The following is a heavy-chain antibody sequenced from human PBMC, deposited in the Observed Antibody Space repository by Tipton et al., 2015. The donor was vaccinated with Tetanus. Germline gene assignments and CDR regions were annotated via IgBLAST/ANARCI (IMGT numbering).Heavy chain of an antibody. V-gene: IGHV3-23*01. J-gene: IGHJ4*02. Sequence: SLRLPCAASGFTFSSYAMTWVRQAPGKGLEWVSAISGSGDTTYYPDSVKGRFAISRDNSKNPLYLQMNSLRGEDAAVYYCAKEGHSSPTTPYIDYWGQGTLVTVSS. CDR3: AKEGHSSPTTPYIDY. CDR1: GFTFSSYA. D-gene: IGHD6-13*01. CDR2: ISGSGDTT.